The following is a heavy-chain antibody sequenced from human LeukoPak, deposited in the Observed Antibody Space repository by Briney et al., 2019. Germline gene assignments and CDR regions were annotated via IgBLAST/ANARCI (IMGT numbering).Heavy chain of an antibody. CDR3: ARRLPPYYYDSSGYTY. CDR1: GGSISGYY. V-gene: IGHV4-59*08. CDR2: MYYNGNT. D-gene: IGHD3-22*01. J-gene: IGHJ4*02. Sequence: PSETLSLTCTVSGGSISGYYWTWIRQPPGKGLEWIGYMYYNGNTNYNPSLKSRVTISVDPSKNQFSLKLTSVTTADTAVYYCARRLPPYYYDSSGYTYWGQGTLVTVSS.